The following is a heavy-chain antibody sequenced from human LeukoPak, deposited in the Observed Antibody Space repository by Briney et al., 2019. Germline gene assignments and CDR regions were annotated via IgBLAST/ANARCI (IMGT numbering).Heavy chain of an antibody. V-gene: IGHV3-48*01. J-gene: IGHJ4*02. D-gene: IGHD4/OR15-4a*01. CDR2: ISSSNSAI. CDR1: GFTFSIYS. Sequence: GGSLRLSCAASGFTFSIYSMNWVRQAPGKGLEWVSYISSSNSAIYYADSVKGRFTISRDNANNSLYLQMNSLRAEDAAVYYCARVDYLYGGSIDYWGQGTLVTVSS. CDR3: ARVDYLYGGSIDY.